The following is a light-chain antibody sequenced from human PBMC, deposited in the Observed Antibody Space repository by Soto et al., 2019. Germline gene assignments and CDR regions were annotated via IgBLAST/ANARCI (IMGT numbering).Light chain of an antibody. CDR2: DVT. V-gene: IGLV2-11*01. CDR1: SSDVGGYNY. CDR3: CSYAGSYTMV. J-gene: IGLJ2*01. Sequence: SALTEPRSVSGSTGQSVTISCTGTSSDVGGYNYVSWYQQQPGKAPRLMIYDVTKRPSGVPDRFSGSKSGNTASLTISGLQAEDEADYYCCSYAGSYTMVFGGGTKVTV.